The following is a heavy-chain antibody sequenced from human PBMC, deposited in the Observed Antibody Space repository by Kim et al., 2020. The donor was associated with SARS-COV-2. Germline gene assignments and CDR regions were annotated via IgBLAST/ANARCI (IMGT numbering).Heavy chain of an antibody. J-gene: IGHJ4*02. V-gene: IGHV4-30-2*04. D-gene: IGHD3-10*01. CDR3: ARGSDPMVRGVPFDY. Sequence: PPLKSRVTISVDTSKNQFSLKLSSVTAADTAVYYCARGSDPMVRGVPFDYWGQGTLVTVSS.